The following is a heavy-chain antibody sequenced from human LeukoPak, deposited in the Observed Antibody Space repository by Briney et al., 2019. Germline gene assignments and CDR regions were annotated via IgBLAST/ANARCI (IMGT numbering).Heavy chain of an antibody. CDR3: TRDPGSDSRDWYFDV. CDR2: ILRDETYT. D-gene: IGHD6-25*01. CDR1: GFTISSSQ. Sequence: PGGSLRLSCAASGFTISSSQMHWVRQAPGKGLVWVSRILRDETYTNYADSVGGRFTISRDNANNMLFLQMNSLRGEDTAVYFCTRDPGSDSRDWYFDVWGRGTLVTVSS. V-gene: IGHV3-74*01. J-gene: IGHJ2*01.